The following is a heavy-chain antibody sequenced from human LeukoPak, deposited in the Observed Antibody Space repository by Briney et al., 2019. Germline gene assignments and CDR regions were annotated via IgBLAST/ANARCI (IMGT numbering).Heavy chain of an antibody. Sequence: GGSLRLSCAASGFTFSSYTMNWVRQAPGKGLEWVSSISSSSSYIYYADSVKGRFTISRDNAKNSLYLQMNSLRAEDTAVYYCASPDGSGSYWTDAFDIWGQGTMVTVSS. D-gene: IGHD3-10*01. CDR2: ISSSSSYI. V-gene: IGHV3-21*01. CDR3: ASPDGSGSYWTDAFDI. J-gene: IGHJ3*02. CDR1: GFTFSSYT.